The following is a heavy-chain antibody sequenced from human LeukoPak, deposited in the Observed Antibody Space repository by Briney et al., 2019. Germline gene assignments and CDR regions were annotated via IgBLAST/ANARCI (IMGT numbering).Heavy chain of an antibody. D-gene: IGHD5-12*01. V-gene: IGHV4-59*01. CDR1: GGSISSYY. J-gene: IGHJ4*02. CDR2: IYYSGST. Sequence: SETLSLTCTVSGGSISSYYWSWIRQPPGKGLEWIGYIYYSGSTNYNPSLKSRVTISVNTSKNQFSLKLSSVTAADTAVYYCARQYSGYEDFDYWGQGTLVTVSS. CDR3: ARQYSGYEDFDY.